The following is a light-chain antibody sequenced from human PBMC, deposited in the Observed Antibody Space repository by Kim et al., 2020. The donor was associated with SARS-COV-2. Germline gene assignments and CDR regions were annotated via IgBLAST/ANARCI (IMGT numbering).Light chain of an antibody. V-gene: IGLV2-11*01. CDR1: STDVGGYNY. Sequence: QSALTQPRSVCGSPGQSVTISCTGTSTDVGGYNYVSWYQHHPGKAPKLMIYAVSKRPSGVPDRFSGSKSGNTASLTISGLQAEDEADYYCCSYAGADPSKGFGTGTKVTVL. CDR2: AVS. J-gene: IGLJ1*01. CDR3: CSYAGADPSKG.